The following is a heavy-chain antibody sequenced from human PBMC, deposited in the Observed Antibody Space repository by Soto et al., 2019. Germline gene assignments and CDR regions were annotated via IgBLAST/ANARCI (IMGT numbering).Heavy chain of an antibody. D-gene: IGHD5-18*01. CDR3: ARAEGYSYGSYYYMDV. CDR2: MNPNSGNT. V-gene: IGHV1-8*01. CDR1: GYTFTSYD. Sequence: ASVKVSCKASGYTFTSYDINWVRQATGQGLEWMGWMNPNSGNTGYAQKFQGRVTMTRNTSISTAYMELSSLRSEDTAVYYCARAEGYSYGSYYYMDVWGKGTTVTVSS. J-gene: IGHJ6*03.